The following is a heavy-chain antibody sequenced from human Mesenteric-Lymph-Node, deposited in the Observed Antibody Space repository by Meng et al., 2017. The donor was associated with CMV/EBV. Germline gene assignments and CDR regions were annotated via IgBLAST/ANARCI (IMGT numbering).Heavy chain of an antibody. CDR2: IYSGGSR. CDR3: ATVSAYDSGNYSPLQFDY. V-gene: IGHV3-66*02. D-gene: IGHD3-10*01. CDR1: SFTVSSTY. J-gene: IGHJ4*02. Sequence: GGSLRLSCAASSFTVSSTYMGWVRQAPGKGLEWVSLIYSGGSRYYADSVNGRFTISRDNSKNTLFLYMNNLRPEDTAVYYCATVSAYDSGNYSPLQFDYWGQGTLVTVSS.